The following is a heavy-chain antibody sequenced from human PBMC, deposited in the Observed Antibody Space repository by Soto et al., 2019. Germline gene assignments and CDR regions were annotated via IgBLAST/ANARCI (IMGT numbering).Heavy chain of an antibody. V-gene: IGHV3-74*01. CDR2: INSDGSTT. CDR1: GFTFSSYW. CDR3: ARVAVGRYDFDS. J-gene: IGHJ4*02. Sequence: EVLLVESGGGLVQPGGSLRLSCAASGFTFSSYWMHWVRQAPGKGLVWVSRINSDGSTTSYADSVKGRFTISRDNAKNTLYLQMNSLRVEDTAVYFCARVAVGRYDFDSWGQGTLVPVSS. D-gene: IGHD1-26*01.